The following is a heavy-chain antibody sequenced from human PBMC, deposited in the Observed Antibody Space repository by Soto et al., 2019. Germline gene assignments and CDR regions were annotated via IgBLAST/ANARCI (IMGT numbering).Heavy chain of an antibody. CDR3: ASNVDIVARTDY. J-gene: IGHJ4*02. Sequence: SETLSLTCTVSGGSISTYYWNWLRQPPGKGLEWIGYIYYSGSTNYNPSLKSRVTMSVDTSKNQFSLKLSSVTAADTAVYYCASNVDIVARTDYWGQGTLVTVSS. CDR2: IYYSGST. V-gene: IGHV4-59*08. D-gene: IGHD5-12*01. CDR1: GGSISTYY.